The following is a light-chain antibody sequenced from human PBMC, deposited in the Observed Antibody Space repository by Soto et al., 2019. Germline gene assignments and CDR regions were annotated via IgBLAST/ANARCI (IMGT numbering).Light chain of an antibody. V-gene: IGLV2-14*01. J-gene: IGLJ2*01. Sequence: QSVLTQPASVSRSPGQSITISCTGTSSDVGGYNYVSWYQHHPGKAPKLMIYEVSNRPSGVSNRFSGSKSGNTASLTISGLLAEDEADYYCSSYTSTTTLAVFGGGTKLTVL. CDR2: EVS. CDR3: SSYTSTTTLAV. CDR1: SSDVGGYNY.